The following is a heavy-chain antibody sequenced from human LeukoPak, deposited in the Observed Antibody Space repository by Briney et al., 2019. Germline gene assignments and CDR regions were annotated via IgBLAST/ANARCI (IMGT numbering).Heavy chain of an antibody. J-gene: IGHJ4*02. CDR3: AFTGYYDSSGYYPYDY. V-gene: IGHV1-18*01. D-gene: IGHD3-22*01. CDR1: GYTFTSYG. Sequence: ASVKVSCKASGYTFTSYGISWVRQAPGQGLEWMGWISAYNGNTNYAQKLQGRVTTTTDTSTSTAYMELRSLRSDDTAVYYCAFTGYYDSSGYYPYDYWGQGTLVTVSS. CDR2: ISAYNGNT.